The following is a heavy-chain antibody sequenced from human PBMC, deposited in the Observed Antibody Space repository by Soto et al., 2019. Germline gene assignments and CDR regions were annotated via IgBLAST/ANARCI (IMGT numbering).Heavy chain of an antibody. CDR1: GYRFSSYW. CDR3: ARQGSNGAYYYYGMDV. CDR2: IYPGDSDT. J-gene: IGHJ6*02. Sequence: GESLKISCKGSGYRFSSYWIAWVRQMPGKGLEWMGIIYPGDSDTRYSPSFEGQVTISADKSNSTAYLQWSSLKASDTAMYCCARQGSNGAYYYYGMDVWGQGTTVTVSS. V-gene: IGHV5-51*01. D-gene: IGHD3-16*01.